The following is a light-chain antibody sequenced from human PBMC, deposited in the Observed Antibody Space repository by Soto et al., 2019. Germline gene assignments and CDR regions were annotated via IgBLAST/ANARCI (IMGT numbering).Light chain of an antibody. V-gene: IGKV3-20*01. CDR3: QQYAWSPLT. CDR2: DAS. Sequence: EIVLTQSPGTLSLSPGERATLSCRASQSVERDYLAWYQQKPGQAPRLLIYDASIRATGIPDRFSGSGSATDFTLTISRLEPEDFAVYYCQQYAWSPLTVGGGTKVEIK. J-gene: IGKJ4*01. CDR1: QSVERDY.